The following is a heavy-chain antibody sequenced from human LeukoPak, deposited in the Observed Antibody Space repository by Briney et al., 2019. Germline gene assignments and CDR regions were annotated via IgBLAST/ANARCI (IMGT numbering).Heavy chain of an antibody. CDR3: ARRDRADGVAGTSYDY. J-gene: IGHJ4*02. CDR2: IYPGDSDT. V-gene: IGHV5-51*01. D-gene: IGHD6-19*01. Sequence: GESLKISCKGSGSSFTTYWIAWVRQMPGKGLEWMGIIYPGDSDTRYSPSFQGQATISADKSINTAYLQWSSLKASDTAIYYCARRDRADGVAGTSYDYWGQGTLVTVSS. CDR1: GSSFTTYW.